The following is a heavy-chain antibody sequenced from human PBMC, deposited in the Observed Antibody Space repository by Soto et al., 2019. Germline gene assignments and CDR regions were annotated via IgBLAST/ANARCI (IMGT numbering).Heavy chain of an antibody. Sequence: EVQLVESGGGLVKPGGSLRLSCAASGFAFSDAWMGWVRLAPGKGLEWVGRMRSEADGGTTDYAAPVRTRFTISRDDSQRTLYLQMNSLKTEDTAVYYCTTLPQRIRTYYFYYFTDVWSKGTRVTVSS. CDR1: GFAFSDAW. CDR2: MRSEADGGTT. J-gene: IGHJ6*03. CDR3: TTLPQRIRTYYFYYFTDV. D-gene: IGHD2-15*01. V-gene: IGHV3-15*01.